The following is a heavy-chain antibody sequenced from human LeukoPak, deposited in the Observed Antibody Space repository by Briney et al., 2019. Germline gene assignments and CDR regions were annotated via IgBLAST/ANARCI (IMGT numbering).Heavy chain of an antibody. CDR1: GGSISSGDYY. CDR3: ARLTYRSSSGDY. V-gene: IGHV4-30-4*01. D-gene: IGHD6-6*01. Sequence: SETLSLTCTVSGGSISSGDYYWSWIRQPPGKGLEWIGYIYYSGSTYYNPSLRSRVTMSVDTSKNQFSLKLSSVTAADTAVYYCARLTYRSSSGDYWGQGTLVTVSS. CDR2: IYYSGST. J-gene: IGHJ4*02.